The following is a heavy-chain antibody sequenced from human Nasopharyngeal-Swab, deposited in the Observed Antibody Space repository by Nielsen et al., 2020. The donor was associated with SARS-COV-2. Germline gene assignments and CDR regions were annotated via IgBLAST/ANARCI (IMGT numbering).Heavy chain of an antibody. J-gene: IGHJ6*02. CDR1: GYTFTSYA. Sequence: ASVKVSCKASGYTFTSYAMNWVRQAPGQGLEWMGWINTNTGNPTYAQGLTGRFVFSLDTSVSTAYLQISSLKAEDTAVYYCARDKTPITVTTGCYGMDVWGQGTTVTVSS. CDR2: INTNTGNP. CDR3: ARDKTPITVTTGCYGMDV. D-gene: IGHD4-17*01. V-gene: IGHV7-4-1*02.